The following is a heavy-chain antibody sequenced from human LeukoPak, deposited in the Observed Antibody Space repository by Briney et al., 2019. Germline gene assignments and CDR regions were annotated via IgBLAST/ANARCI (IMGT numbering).Heavy chain of an antibody. J-gene: IGHJ5*02. CDR2: ISSSGSTI. CDR3: AREGTKPYNWFDP. CDR1: GFTFSSYE. V-gene: IGHV3-48*03. D-gene: IGHD2-8*01. Sequence: GGSLRLSCAASGFTFSSYEMIWVRQAPGKGLEWVSYISSSGSTIYYADSVRGRFTISRDNAKNSLYLQVNSLRADATAVYYCAREGTKPYNWFDPWGQGTLVTVSS.